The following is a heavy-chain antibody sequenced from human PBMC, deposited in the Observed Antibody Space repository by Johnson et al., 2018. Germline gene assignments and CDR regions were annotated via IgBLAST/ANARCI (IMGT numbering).Heavy chain of an antibody. J-gene: IGHJ3*02. Sequence: QVQLQQWGAGLLKPSETLSLTCAVYGGSFSGYYWSWIRQPPGKGLEWIGEINHSGSTNYNPSLKSRVTISVDTSKNQFSLKLSSVTAADQPVYYCARRDTYYYDSSGYYDAFDIWGQGTMVTVSS. D-gene: IGHD3-22*01. CDR3: ARRDTYYYDSSGYYDAFDI. CDR2: INHSGST. V-gene: IGHV4-34*01. CDR1: GGSFSGYY.